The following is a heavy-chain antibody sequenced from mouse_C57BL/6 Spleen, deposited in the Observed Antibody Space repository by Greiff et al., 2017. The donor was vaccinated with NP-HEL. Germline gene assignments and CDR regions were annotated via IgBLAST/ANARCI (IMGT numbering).Heavy chain of an antibody. CDR1: GYTFTDYE. V-gene: IGHV1-15*01. CDR2: IDPETGGT. CDR3: TRGGLRPYFDY. J-gene: IGHJ2*01. D-gene: IGHD2-4*01. Sequence: QVQLHQSGAELVRPGASVTLSCKASGYTFTDYEMHWVKQTPVHGLEWIGAIDPETGGTAYNQKFKGKAILTADKSSSTAYMERRSLTSEDSAVYYCTRGGLRPYFDYWGQGTTLTVSS.